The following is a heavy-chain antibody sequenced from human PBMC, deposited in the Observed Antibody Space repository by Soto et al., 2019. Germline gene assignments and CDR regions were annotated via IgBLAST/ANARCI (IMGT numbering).Heavy chain of an antibody. CDR3: ARVGSNCSSTSCYGGGIGI. Sequence: SETLSLTCTVSGGSISSYYWSWIRQPPGKGLEWIGYIYYSGSTNYNPSLKSRVTISVDTSKNQFSLKLSSVTAADTAVYYCARVGSNCSSTSCYGGGIGIWGQGTLVTVSS. J-gene: IGHJ4*02. CDR2: IYYSGST. D-gene: IGHD2-2*01. CDR1: GGSISSYY. V-gene: IGHV4-59*01.